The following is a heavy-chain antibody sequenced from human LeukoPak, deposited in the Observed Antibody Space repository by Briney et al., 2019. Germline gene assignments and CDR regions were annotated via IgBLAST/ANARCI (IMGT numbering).Heavy chain of an antibody. D-gene: IGHD2-2*01. V-gene: IGHV4-30-4*01. CDR2: IYYSGST. J-gene: IGHJ6*02. Sequence: SETLSLTCTVSGGSISSGDYYWSWIRQPPGKGLEWIGYIYYSGSTYYNPSLKSRVTTSVDTSKNQFSLKLSSVTAADTAVYYCAREGYCSSTSCRGPYYYYYGMDVWGQGTTVTVSS. CDR3: AREGYCSSTSCRGPYYYYYGMDV. CDR1: GGSISSGDYY.